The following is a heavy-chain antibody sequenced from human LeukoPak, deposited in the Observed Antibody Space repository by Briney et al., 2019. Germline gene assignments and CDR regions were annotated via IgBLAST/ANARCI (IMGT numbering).Heavy chain of an antibody. CDR2: ISAYNGNT. J-gene: IGHJ6*02. CDR3: ARVSGSSWARYYYYYYGMDV. Sequence: ASVKVSCKASGYTFTSYGISWVRQAPGQGLEWMGWISAYNGNTNYAQKLQGRVTMTTDTSTSTAYMELRSLRSDDTAVYSCARVSGSSWARYYYYYYGMDVWGQGTTVTVSS. D-gene: IGHD6-13*01. CDR1: GYTFTSYG. V-gene: IGHV1-18*01.